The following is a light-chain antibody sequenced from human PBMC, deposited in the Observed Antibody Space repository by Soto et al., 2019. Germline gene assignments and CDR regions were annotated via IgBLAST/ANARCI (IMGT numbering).Light chain of an antibody. CDR2: DAS. V-gene: IGKV3-11*01. CDR3: QKRSNWPPT. CDR1: QSVSSY. J-gene: IGKJ4*01. Sequence: EIVLTQSPATLSLSPGERATLSCRASQSVSSYLAWYQQKPGQAPRLLIYDASNWATGIPARFSGSGSGTDFTLTISSLEPEDVAVYYCQKRSNWPPTFGGGTKVEIK.